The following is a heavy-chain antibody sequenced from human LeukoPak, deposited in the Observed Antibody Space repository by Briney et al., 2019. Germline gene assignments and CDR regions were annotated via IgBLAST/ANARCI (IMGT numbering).Heavy chain of an antibody. D-gene: IGHD3-3*01. V-gene: IGHV3-21*01. J-gene: IGHJ4*02. CDR2: ISSSSRFI. CDR1: GISFSNYS. Sequence: GGSLRLSCAASGISFSNYSMNWVRQAPGKGLEWVSLISSSSRFIYYGDSVKGRFTISRDNAKKSLYLQMSSLRVEDTAVYYCARGSGRITIFGVPYWGQGTLVTVSS. CDR3: ARGSGRITIFGVPY.